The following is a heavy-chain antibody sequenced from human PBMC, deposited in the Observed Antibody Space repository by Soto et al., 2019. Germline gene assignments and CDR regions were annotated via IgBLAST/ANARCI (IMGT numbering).Heavy chain of an antibody. CDR3: ARDYYGSGSSMDV. Sequence: GASVKGSCKASVYTFTIYGSSWGRQAPGQGLEWMGWISAYNGNTNYAQKLQGRVTMTTDTSTSTAYMELRSLRSDDTAVYYCARDYYGSGSSMDVWGQGTTVTVSS. CDR2: ISAYNGNT. CDR1: VYTFTIYG. J-gene: IGHJ6*02. D-gene: IGHD3-10*01. V-gene: IGHV1-18*01.